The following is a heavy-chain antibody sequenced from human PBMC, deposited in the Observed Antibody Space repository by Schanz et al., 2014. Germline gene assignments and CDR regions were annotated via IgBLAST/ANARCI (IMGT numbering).Heavy chain of an antibody. V-gene: IGHV3-23*04. CDR3: ARGLGDERWLDLNEAFDI. CDR1: GFAVDNYY. Sequence: EVQLVASGGGLVQPGGSLRLSCAASGFAVDNYYMSCVRQAPGRGLEWVSGISGSGASTYYADSVKGRFTISRDNFKGALYLQMSSLRSEDTAVYYCARGLGDERWLDLNEAFDIWGQGTLVIVSS. D-gene: IGHD6-19*01. CDR2: ISGSGAST. J-gene: IGHJ4*02.